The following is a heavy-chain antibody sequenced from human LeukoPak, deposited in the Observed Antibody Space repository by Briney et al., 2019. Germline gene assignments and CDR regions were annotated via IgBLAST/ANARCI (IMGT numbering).Heavy chain of an antibody. CDR1: GDTVSGNSAA. CDR2: TYYRSKWYN. CDR3: ARGEGYSYGTYDFAY. J-gene: IGHJ4*02. D-gene: IGHD5-18*01. V-gene: IGHV6-1*01. Sequence: SQTLSLTFAISGDTVSGNSAAWNWIRQSPSRGLAWLGRTYYRSKWYNDYAVSVKGRITINPDISKNQFSLQLNSVTPEDTAVYYCARGEGYSYGTYDFAYWGQGTLVTVSS.